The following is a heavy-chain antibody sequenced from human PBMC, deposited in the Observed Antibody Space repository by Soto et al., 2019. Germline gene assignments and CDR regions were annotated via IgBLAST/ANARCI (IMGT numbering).Heavy chain of an antibody. V-gene: IGHV3-48*03. Sequence: PGGPLRLSCAASGFTFSNYEMNWVRQAPGKEPEWISYIGTSGDTMYYADSVRGRFTVSRDNAKNSLFLQMTSLRAEDTAVYYCAREHGYQVHSLYNWFDPWGQGTLVTVSS. CDR1: GFTFSNYE. CDR3: AREHGYQVHSLYNWFDP. D-gene: IGHD1-1*01. J-gene: IGHJ5*02. CDR2: IGTSGDTM.